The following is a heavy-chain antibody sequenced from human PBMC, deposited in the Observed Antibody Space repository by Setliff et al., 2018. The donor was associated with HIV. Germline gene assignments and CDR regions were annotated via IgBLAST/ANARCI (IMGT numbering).Heavy chain of an antibody. CDR1: GDTDFY. Sequence: SETLSLTCTVSGDTDFYWNWIRQPPGKGLEWIGYIHARGKTNYNPSLKSRVTISLDTSKMQFSLHLTSVTAADTAVYYCATLDPSGGNFLAYWGQGTLVTVSS. CDR3: ATLDPSGGNFLAY. CDR2: IHARGKT. J-gene: IGHJ4*02. V-gene: IGHV4-4*09. D-gene: IGHD2-21*02.